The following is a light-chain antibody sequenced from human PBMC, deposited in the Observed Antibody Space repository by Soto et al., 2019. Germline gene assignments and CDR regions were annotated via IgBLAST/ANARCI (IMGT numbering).Light chain of an antibody. CDR1: QSVISY. J-gene: IGKJ1*01. CDR3: QQTYRPPQT. Sequence: DIQMTQAPSSLSAFVGDSVTLTCRASQSVISYVNWYQQRPGNAPKLLIYGAISLQGGVPSRFSGSGTGTDFTLTISGLQPEDSATYYCQQTYRPPQTFGQGTKVDI. V-gene: IGKV1-39*01. CDR2: GAI.